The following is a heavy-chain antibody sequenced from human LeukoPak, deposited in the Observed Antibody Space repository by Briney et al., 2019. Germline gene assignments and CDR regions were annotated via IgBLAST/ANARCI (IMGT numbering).Heavy chain of an antibody. CDR1: GYTFTSYH. Sequence: ASVKVSCKASGYTFTSYHMHWVRQAPAQGLERMGIINPSGGSTSYAQKCQGRVTMTRDTSTSTVYMELSSLRSEDTAVYYCASFSGDSSGYPYWGQGTLVTGSS. D-gene: IGHD3-22*01. CDR2: INPSGGST. V-gene: IGHV1-46*01. J-gene: IGHJ4*02. CDR3: ASFSGDSSGYPY.